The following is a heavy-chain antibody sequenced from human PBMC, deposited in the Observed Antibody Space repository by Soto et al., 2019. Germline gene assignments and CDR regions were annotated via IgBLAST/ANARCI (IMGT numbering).Heavy chain of an antibody. CDR1: GFTFRVHS. V-gene: IGHV3-64D*06. Sequence: GGSLRLSCSATGFTFRVHSMHWLRQTPGKGLEYISAITRDGRSTYYADSVKGRFTVSRDNSRDTLYLRMSSLRPEDTGLYFCVKEANPFINTLGMVVFDLWGQGT. CDR3: VKEANPFINTLGMVVFDL. D-gene: IGHD3-10*01. CDR2: ITRDGRST. J-gene: IGHJ4*02.